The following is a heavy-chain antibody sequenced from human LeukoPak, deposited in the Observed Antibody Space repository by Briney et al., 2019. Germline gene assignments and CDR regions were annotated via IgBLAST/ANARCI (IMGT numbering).Heavy chain of an antibody. D-gene: IGHD3-3*01. J-gene: IGHJ4*02. CDR3: ARDQYDTWSRRGNFDS. V-gene: IGHV3-7*03. Sequence: GGSLRLSCAASGFTFSSYSMNWVRQAPGKGLEWVANIKLDGSEKNYVDSVKGRSTISRDNTKNSLYLQMNSLRVEDTAVFYCARDQYDTWSRRGNFDSWGQGTLVIVSS. CDR2: IKLDGSEK. CDR1: GFTFSSYS.